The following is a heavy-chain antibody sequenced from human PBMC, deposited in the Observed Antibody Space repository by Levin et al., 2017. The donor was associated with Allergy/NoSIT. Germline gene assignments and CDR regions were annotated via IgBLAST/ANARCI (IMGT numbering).Heavy chain of an antibody. Sequence: GESLKISCATSGFNFSTYAMNWVRKAPGKGLEWVSTISSDGARTYYADSVKGRFTISRDSSKNTVFLQMNSLRAEDTAVYYGAKGGKVVVAATLGYWGQGTLVTVSS. CDR2: ISSDGART. CDR3: AKGGKVVVAATLGY. D-gene: IGHD2-15*01. J-gene: IGHJ4*02. V-gene: IGHV3-23*01. CDR1: GFNFSTYA.